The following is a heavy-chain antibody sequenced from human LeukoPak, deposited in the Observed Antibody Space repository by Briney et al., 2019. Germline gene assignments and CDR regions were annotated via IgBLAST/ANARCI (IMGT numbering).Heavy chain of an antibody. D-gene: IGHD6-13*01. V-gene: IGHV4-34*01. CDR3: ASYSSSWYRFDY. Sequence: PSETLSLTCAVYGGSFSGYYWSWIRQPPGKGLEWIGEINHSGSTYYNPSLKSRVTISVDTSKNQFSLKLSSVTAADTAVYYCASYSSSWYRFDYWGQGTLVTVSS. CDR1: GGSFSGYY. CDR2: INHSGST. J-gene: IGHJ4*02.